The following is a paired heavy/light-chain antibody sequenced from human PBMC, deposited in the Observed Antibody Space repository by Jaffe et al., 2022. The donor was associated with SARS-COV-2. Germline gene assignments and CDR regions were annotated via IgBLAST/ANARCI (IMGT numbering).Heavy chain of an antibody. D-gene: IGHD1-20*01. J-gene: IGHJ3*02. CDR2: IKQDGSER. Sequence: EVQLVESGGGLVQPGGSLRLSCAVSGFTFSSFWMSWVRQAPGKGLEWVANIKQDGSERKYLASVKGRFTISRDNAKGSLYLQMNSLRVDDTALYYCAKDNWNQRGIDGFDIWGQGTMVTVSS. CDR1: GFTFSSFW. V-gene: IGHV3-7*03. CDR3: AKDNWNQRGIDGFDI.
Light chain of an antibody. CDR1: SSSIGAPYD. CDR2: ANN. CDR3: QSYDNILNNWV. J-gene: IGLJ3*02. Sequence: QSVLTQPPSVSGAPGQRVTISCTGSSSSIGAPYDVQWYQQLPGTAPKLLIYANNNRPSGVPDRFYGSKSGSSASLAIAVLQAEDEADYYCQSYDNILNNWVFGGGTKLTVL. V-gene: IGLV1-40*01.